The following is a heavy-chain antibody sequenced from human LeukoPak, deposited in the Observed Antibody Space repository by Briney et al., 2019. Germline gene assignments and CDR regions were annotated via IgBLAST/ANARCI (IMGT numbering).Heavy chain of an antibody. CDR1: GFTFSSYW. Sequence: RPGGSLRLSCAASGFTFSSYWMSWVRQAPGKGLEWVANIKQDGSEKYSADSVKGRFTISRDNAENSLYLQMNSLRVEDTAFYYCARDLAYSRLDYWGQGMLVTVSS. CDR3: ARDLAYSRLDY. D-gene: IGHD5-18*01. V-gene: IGHV3-7*01. CDR2: IKQDGSEK. J-gene: IGHJ4*02.